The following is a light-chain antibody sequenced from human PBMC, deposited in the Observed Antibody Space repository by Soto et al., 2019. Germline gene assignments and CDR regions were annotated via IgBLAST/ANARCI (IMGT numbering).Light chain of an antibody. CDR3: SSYTSSSTLG. J-gene: IGLJ2*01. Sequence: QSALTQPASVSGSPGQSITISCTGTSSDVGGYNYVSWYQQHPGKAPKLMIYDVSNRPSGVSNRFSGSKSGNTASLTNSGLQAEDEADYYCSSYTSSSTLGFGGGTKVTVL. CDR2: DVS. V-gene: IGLV2-14*01. CDR1: SSDVGGYNY.